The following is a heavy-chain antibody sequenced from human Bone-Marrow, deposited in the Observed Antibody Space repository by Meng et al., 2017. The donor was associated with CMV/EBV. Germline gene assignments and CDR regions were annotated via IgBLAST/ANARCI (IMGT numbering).Heavy chain of an antibody. D-gene: IGHD2-2*01. V-gene: IGHV3-7*01. Sequence: GGSLRLSCAASGFIFSSNWMSWVRQAPGKGREWVANIKPDGSEKYYVDSVRGRFTISRDNTKNSLYLQMNSLRAEDTVVFYCAREGGRYCSSTICLNDMFDPWGQGTLVTVSS. CDR3: AREGGRYCSSTICLNDMFDP. CDR1: GFIFSSNW. CDR2: IKPDGSEK. J-gene: IGHJ5*02.